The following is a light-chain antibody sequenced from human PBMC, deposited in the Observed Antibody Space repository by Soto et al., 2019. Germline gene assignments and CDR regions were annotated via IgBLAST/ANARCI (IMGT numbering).Light chain of an antibody. CDR3: LQHNSYPWT. Sequence: DIQMTQSPSSLSASVGDRVTSTCRSSQDITNSLNWYQQKPGKAPKRLIYAASSLQSGVPSRFSGSGSGTEFTLTISSLQPEDFATYYCLQHNSYPWTFGQGTKVDIK. CDR2: AAS. J-gene: IGKJ1*01. V-gene: IGKV1-17*01. CDR1: QDITNS.